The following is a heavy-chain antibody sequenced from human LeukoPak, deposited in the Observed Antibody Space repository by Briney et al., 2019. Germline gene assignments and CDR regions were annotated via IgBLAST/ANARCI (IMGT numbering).Heavy chain of an antibody. CDR1: GYTFTSYC. V-gene: IGHV1-46*01. CDR3: ARDSIPFNYDSLVPAYYFDY. D-gene: IGHD3-3*01. CDR2: INPSGGST. Sequence: ASVKVSCKASGYTFTSYCMHWVRQAPGQGLEWMGIINPSGGSTSYAQKFQGRVTMTRDTSTSTVYMELSSLRSEDTAVYYCARDSIPFNYDSLVPAYYFDYWGQGTLVTVSS. J-gene: IGHJ4*02.